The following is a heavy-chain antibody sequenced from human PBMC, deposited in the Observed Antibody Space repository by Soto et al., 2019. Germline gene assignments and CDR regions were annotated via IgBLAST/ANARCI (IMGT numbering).Heavy chain of an antibody. CDR1: GGTFSSYA. V-gene: IGHV1-69*13. CDR3: ARRKERSGPYYLDY. D-gene: IGHD6-25*01. CDR2: FIPIFGKA. Sequence: SVTVSCRAAGGTFSSYAIIWLRQALGQGLEWMGGFIPIFGKANYAQKFQGRVTITADESTSTAYMELSSLRSEDTAVYFCARRKERSGPYYLDYWGQGTLVTVSS. J-gene: IGHJ4*02.